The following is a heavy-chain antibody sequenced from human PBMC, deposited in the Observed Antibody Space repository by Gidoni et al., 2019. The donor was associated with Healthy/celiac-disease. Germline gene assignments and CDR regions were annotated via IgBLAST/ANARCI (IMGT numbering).Heavy chain of an antibody. CDR1: GFTVSSNY. D-gene: IGHD3-3*01. CDR2: IYSGGST. J-gene: IGHJ4*02. V-gene: IGHV3-66*02. CDR3: ARGYDFWSGYFDY. Sequence: EVQLVESGGGLVQPGGSLRLSCAASGFTVSSNYMSWVRQAPGKGLECVSVIYSGGSTYYADSVKGRFTISRDNSKNTLYLQMNSLRAEDTAVYYCARGYDFWSGYFDYWGQGTLVTVSS.